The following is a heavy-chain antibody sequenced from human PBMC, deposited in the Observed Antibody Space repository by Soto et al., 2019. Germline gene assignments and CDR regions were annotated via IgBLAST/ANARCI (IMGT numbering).Heavy chain of an antibody. V-gene: IGHV1-18*01. CDR2: ISAYNGNT. J-gene: IGHJ6*02. CDR1: GYTFTSYG. D-gene: IGHD2-15*01. CDR3: ARQVDFDIVVVVAATRYYGMDV. Sequence: ASVKVSCKASGYTFTSYGISWVRQAPGQGLEWMGWISAYNGNTNYAQKLQGRVTMTTDTSTSTAYMELRSLRSDDTDVYDCARQVDFDIVVVVAATRYYGMDVWGQGTTVTVSS.